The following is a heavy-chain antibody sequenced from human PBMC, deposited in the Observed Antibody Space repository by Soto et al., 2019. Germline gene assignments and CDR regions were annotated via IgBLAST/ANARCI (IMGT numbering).Heavy chain of an antibody. CDR2: INHSGST. V-gene: IGHV4-34*01. J-gene: IGHJ6*02. CDR3: ARGKRTYANYYYGMDV. D-gene: IGHD2-2*01. Sequence: SGSLSLTCAVYGGAFSGYYWSWIRQPPGKGLEWIGEINHSGSTNYNPSLKSRVTISVDTSKNQFSLKLSSVTAADTAVYYCARGKRTYANYYYGMDVWGQGTTVTVSS. CDR1: GGAFSGYY.